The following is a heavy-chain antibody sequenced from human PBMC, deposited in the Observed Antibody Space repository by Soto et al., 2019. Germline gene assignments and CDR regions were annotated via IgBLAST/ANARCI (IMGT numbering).Heavy chain of an antibody. CDR1: GFTFSSYS. CDR3: ARAGTYYDFWSGYFTFDY. V-gene: IGHV3-48*02. Sequence: LRLSCAASGFTFSSYSMNWVRQAPGKGLEWVSYISSSSSTIYYADSVKGRFTISRDNAKNSLYLQMNSLRDEDTAVYYCARAGTYYDFWSGYFTFDYWGQGTLVTVSS. J-gene: IGHJ4*02. CDR2: ISSSSSTI. D-gene: IGHD3-3*01.